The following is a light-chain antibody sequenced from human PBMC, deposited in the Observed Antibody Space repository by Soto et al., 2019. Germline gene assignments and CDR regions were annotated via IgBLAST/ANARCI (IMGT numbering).Light chain of an antibody. Sequence: DIQMTQSPSTLSASVGDRVTITCRASQSISSWLAWYQQKPGKAPKLLIYKASSLESGVPSRFSGSGPGTEFTLTISSLQPDDFATYYCQQYNSYRYTFGQGTKLEIK. J-gene: IGKJ2*01. CDR2: KAS. CDR3: QQYNSYRYT. CDR1: QSISSW. V-gene: IGKV1-5*03.